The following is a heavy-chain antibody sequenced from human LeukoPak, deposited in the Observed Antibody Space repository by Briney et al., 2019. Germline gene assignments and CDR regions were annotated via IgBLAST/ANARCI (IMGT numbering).Heavy chain of an antibody. Sequence: VASVKVSCKATGYTFTSYGISWVRQAPGQGLEWMGWISAYNGNTNYAQKFQGRVTMTRDTSISTAYMELSRLRSDDTAVYYCAREEAFGGVIAPIDYWGQGTLVTVSS. V-gene: IGHV1-18*01. CDR2: ISAYNGNT. D-gene: IGHD3-16*02. J-gene: IGHJ4*02. CDR1: GYTFTSYG. CDR3: AREEAFGGVIAPIDY.